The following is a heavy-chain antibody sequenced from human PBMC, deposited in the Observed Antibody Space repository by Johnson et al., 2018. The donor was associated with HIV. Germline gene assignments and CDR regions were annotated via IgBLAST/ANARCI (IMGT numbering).Heavy chain of an antibody. Sequence: EVQLVESGGGLVKPGGSLTLSCAASGFTFSNACMSWVRQAPGKGLEWVGRIQTKTDGGTTDYPAPVKGRFTISRDDSKNTRYRQMNSLTIEDTAVYYCTSVSSGWYGGAFDIWGQGTMVTVSS. D-gene: IGHD6-19*01. J-gene: IGHJ3*02. V-gene: IGHV3-15*01. CDR2: IQTKTDGGTT. CDR1: GFTFSNAC. CDR3: TSVSSGWYGGAFDI.